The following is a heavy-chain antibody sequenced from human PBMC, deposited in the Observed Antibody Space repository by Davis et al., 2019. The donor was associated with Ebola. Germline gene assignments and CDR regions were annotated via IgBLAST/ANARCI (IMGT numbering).Heavy chain of an antibody. CDR2: ISYSGST. J-gene: IGHJ5*02. CDR1: GDSISDTNYY. D-gene: IGHD3-10*01. V-gene: IGHV4-39*07. Sequence: PSETLSLTCTVSGDSISDTNYYWAWLRQSPGKALEWIGTISYSGSTYYNPSLKSRVTISIDTSNKQFSLTLTSVTAADTALYYCARDQVRGVIFWWFDTWGQGTLVTVSS. CDR3: ARDQVRGVIFWWFDT.